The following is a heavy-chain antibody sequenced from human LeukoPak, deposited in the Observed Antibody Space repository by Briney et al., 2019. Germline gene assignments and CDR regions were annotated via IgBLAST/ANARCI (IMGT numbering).Heavy chain of an antibody. V-gene: IGHV4-59*11. Sequence: NPSETLSLTCTVSGGSISPHYWSWVRLPPGKGLEWIGYSYYRGGTTYSPSLKSRVTISVDTSRNQFFLNLTSVTAADTAVYYCAREIYYYGLGYYTDVWGKGTTVIVSS. CDR1: GGSISPHY. J-gene: IGHJ6*03. CDR2: SYYRGGT. CDR3: AREIYYYGLGYYTDV. D-gene: IGHD3-10*01.